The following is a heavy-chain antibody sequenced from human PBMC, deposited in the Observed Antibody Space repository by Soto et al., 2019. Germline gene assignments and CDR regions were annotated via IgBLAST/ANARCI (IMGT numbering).Heavy chain of an antibody. D-gene: IGHD2-8*01. Sequence: GGSLRLSCAASGFAFSSYGMNWVRQAPGKGLERVSYIGSRSATIYYAEFVKGRFTISRDNAKNSLFLQMNSLRDEDTAVYYCAGVPPEYTKRGYYYYYGMDVWGQGTTVTVSS. V-gene: IGHV3-48*02. CDR2: IGSRSATI. CDR1: GFAFSSYG. J-gene: IGHJ6*02. CDR3: AGVPPEYTKRGYYYYYGMDV.